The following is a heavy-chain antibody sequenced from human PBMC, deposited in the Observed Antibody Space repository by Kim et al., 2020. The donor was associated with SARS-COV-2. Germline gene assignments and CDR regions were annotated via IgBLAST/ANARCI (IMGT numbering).Heavy chain of an antibody. V-gene: IGHV3-21*01. D-gene: IGHD5-12*01. Sequence: ESVTGRITTSRDNAKNSLYLQMNSLRAEDTAVYYCAREGSGSPYYYGMDVWGQGTTVTVSS. J-gene: IGHJ6*02. CDR3: AREGSGSPYYYGMDV.